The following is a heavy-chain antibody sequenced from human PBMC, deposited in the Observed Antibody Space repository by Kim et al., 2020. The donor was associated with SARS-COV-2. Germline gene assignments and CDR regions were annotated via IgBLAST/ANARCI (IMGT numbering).Heavy chain of an antibody. D-gene: IGHD2-2*01. CDR1: GFSLSTSGVG. CDR2: IYWDDDR. J-gene: IGHJ6*02. V-gene: IGHV2-5*02. Sequence: SGPTLVNPTQTLTLTCTFSGFSLSTSGVGVGWIRQPPGKALEWLALIYWDDDRRYSPSLKSRLTITKDTSRNQVVLTVTNVDPVDTATYYCAHFCIGGKSCYSGHYYGLDVWGQGTTVTVSS. CDR3: AHFCIGGKSCYSGHYYGLDV.